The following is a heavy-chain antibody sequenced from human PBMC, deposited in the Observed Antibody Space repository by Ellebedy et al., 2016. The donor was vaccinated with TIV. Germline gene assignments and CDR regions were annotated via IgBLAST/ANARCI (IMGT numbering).Heavy chain of an antibody. Sequence: MPSETLSLTCTVPGGSISSGGYYWSWIRQHTGKGLEWIGYIYYSGSTYYTPSLKSRVTISVDTSKNQFSLKLSSVTAAETAVYYCARPAALDTAMDWYFDLWGRGTLVTVSS. J-gene: IGHJ2*01. D-gene: IGHD5-18*01. CDR3: ARPAALDTAMDWYFDL. V-gene: IGHV4-31*03. CDR1: GGSISSGGYY. CDR2: IYYSGST.